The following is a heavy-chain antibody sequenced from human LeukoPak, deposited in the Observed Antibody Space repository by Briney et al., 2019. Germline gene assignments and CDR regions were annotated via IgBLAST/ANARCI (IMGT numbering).Heavy chain of an antibody. CDR1: GGSIGSYY. Sequence: SETLSLTCTVSGGSIGSYYWSWIRQPPGKGLEWIAYIYYNGNTNYNPSLKSRVNMSVDTSKKVFSLKMSSVTAADTAVYYCARVGEDSWYAFDISGQGTMVTVSS. CDR3: ARVGEDSWYAFDI. V-gene: IGHV4-59*01. J-gene: IGHJ3*02. D-gene: IGHD6-13*01. CDR2: IYYNGNT.